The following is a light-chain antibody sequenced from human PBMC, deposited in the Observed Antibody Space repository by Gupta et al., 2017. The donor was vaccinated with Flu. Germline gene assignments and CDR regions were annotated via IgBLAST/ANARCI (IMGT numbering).Light chain of an antibody. J-gene: IGLJ1*01. Sequence: SALSQPASVSGSPGQSITISCTGTSSDIGGFNYVSWSQQHPGKAPKLLISEVANRPSGVADRFSGSKSGTTAALTITGLQAEEEAEYHCSSYTRTSNLGVFGTGTKVTV. V-gene: IGLV2-14*01. CDR1: SSDIGGFNY. CDR3: SSYTRTSNLGV. CDR2: EVA.